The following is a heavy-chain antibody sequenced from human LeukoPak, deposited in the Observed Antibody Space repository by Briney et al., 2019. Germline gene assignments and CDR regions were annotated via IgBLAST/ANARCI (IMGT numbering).Heavy chain of an antibody. CDR2: IKEDGKEE. CDR1: GFTFSGYW. V-gene: IGHV3-7*01. D-gene: IGHD2-2*01. Sequence: PGGSLRLSCAASGFTFSGYWMTWVRQAPGKGLEWVANIKEDGKEEYYVDSVKGRFTISRDNAKNSLYLQMNSLRAEDTAVYYCAREQHVYGTSCYDYWGQGTLVTVSS. J-gene: IGHJ4*02. CDR3: AREQHVYGTSCYDY.